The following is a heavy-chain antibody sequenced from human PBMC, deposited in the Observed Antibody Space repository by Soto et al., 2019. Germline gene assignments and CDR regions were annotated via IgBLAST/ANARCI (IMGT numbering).Heavy chain of an antibody. V-gene: IGHV5-10-1*01. D-gene: IGHD2-2*02. CDR2: IDPYDSYT. Sequence: PGESLKISCKASGYSFRNYWISWVRQVPGKGLEWMGRIDPYDSYTDYSPSFQGHVTISVDKSNSTAYLQWSSLKASDTAMYYCARPPFSASGKYPTDAWGQGTTVTVSS. J-gene: IGHJ6*02. CDR1: GYSFRNYW. CDR3: ARPPFSASGKYPTDA.